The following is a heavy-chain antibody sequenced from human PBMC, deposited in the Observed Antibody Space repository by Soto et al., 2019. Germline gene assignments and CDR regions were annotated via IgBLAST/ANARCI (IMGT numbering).Heavy chain of an antibody. D-gene: IGHD5-18*01. CDR1: GGSISSYY. J-gene: IGHJ4*02. V-gene: IGHV4-59*08. CDR2: IYYSGGT. CDR3: ERKRGNSYGYVYFDY. Sequence: SETLSLTCTVSGGSISSYYWSWIRQPPGKGLEWIGYIYYSGGTHYNPSLKSRVTISIDASKTQFSLNLSSVTAADTAVYYCERKRGNSYGYVYFDYWGQGTLVPVSP.